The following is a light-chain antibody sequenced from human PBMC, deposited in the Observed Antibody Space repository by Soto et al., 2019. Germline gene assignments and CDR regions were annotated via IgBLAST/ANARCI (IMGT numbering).Light chain of an antibody. CDR3: QQYNNWPRT. CDR2: GAS. V-gene: IGKV3-15*01. CDR1: QSVSSN. J-gene: IGKJ1*01. Sequence: EIVMTQSPATLSVSPGERATLSCRASQSVSSNLAWYQQKPGQAPRLLIYGASTRATGIPARFSGSGSGTEFTLTISSLQSEDFEVYYCQQYNNWPRTFVQGTKV.